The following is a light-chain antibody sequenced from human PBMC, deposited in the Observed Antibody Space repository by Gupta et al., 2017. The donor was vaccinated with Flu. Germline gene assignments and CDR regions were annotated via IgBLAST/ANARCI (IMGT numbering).Light chain of an antibody. Sequence: EIVMTQSPATLSVSPGERATLSCRASQSVRSNLAWYQQKPGQAPRLLIYGASTRATGIPARFSGSGSGKEFTLTISSRQSEDFAVYYCQQHNNWPRYTFGQGTKLEIK. CDR2: GAS. J-gene: IGKJ2*01. V-gene: IGKV3-15*01. CDR3: QQHNNWPRYT. CDR1: QSVRSN.